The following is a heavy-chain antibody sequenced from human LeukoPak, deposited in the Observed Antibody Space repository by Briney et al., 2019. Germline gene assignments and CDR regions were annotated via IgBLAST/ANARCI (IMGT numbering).Heavy chain of an antibody. D-gene: IGHD6-19*01. J-gene: IGHJ5*02. CDR3: ARGGGMAGISRFDP. Sequence: ASVKVSCKGSGYTFSSYGISWVRQAPGQGLEWMGWISTYNGNTNYAQKLQGRVTMTTDTSTSTAYMELRSLRSEDTAVYYCARGGGMAGISRFDPWGQGTLVTVSS. CDR2: ISTYNGNT. V-gene: IGHV1-18*01. CDR1: GYTFSSYG.